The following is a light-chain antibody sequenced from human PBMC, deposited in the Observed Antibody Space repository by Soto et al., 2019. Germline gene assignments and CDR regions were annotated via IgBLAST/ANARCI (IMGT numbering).Light chain of an antibody. CDR3: AAWDDSLSGPV. Sequence: QSVLTQPPSASGTPGQRVTISCSGSSSNIGSNYVYWYQQLPGTAPKLLIYRDNQRPSGVPDRFSGSKSGTSASLAIGGLRAEDEADYHCAAWDDSLSGPVFGGGTKLTVL. J-gene: IGLJ2*01. CDR2: RDN. CDR1: SSNIGSNY. V-gene: IGLV1-47*01.